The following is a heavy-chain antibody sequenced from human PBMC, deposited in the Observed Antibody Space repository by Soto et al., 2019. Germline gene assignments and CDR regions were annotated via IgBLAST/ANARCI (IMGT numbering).Heavy chain of an antibody. CDR2: ISSSSSYI. CDR1: GFTFSSYS. J-gene: IGHJ6*02. V-gene: IGHV3-21*01. Sequence: GSLRLSCAASGFTFSSYSMNWVRQAPGKGLEWVSSISSSSSYIYYADSVKGRFTISRDNAKNSLYLQMNSLRAEDTAVYYCARDGRKRSSYYYGMDVWGQGTTVTVSS. CDR3: ARDGRKRSSYYYGMDV. D-gene: IGHD3-10*01.